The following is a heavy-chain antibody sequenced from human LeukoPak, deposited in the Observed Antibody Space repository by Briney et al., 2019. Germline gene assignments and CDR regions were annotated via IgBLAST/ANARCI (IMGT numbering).Heavy chain of an antibody. CDR1: GFTFSDPY. Sequence: GSLRLSCTASGFTFSDPYMDWARQAPGKGLEWVGRSKNRPNSHTTDYAASVKGRFTISRDDSKNSLYLQMNSLKTEDTAVYYCVRVRPGGAFDIWGQGTMVTVSS. D-gene: IGHD3-10*01. V-gene: IGHV3-72*01. J-gene: IGHJ3*02. CDR2: SKNRPNSHTT. CDR3: VRVRPGGAFDI.